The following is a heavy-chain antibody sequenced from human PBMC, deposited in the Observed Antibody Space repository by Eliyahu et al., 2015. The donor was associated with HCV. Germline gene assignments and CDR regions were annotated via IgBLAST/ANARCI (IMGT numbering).Heavy chain of an antibody. D-gene: IGHD2-2*01. J-gene: IGHJ4*02. CDR1: GLTSTNFA. V-gene: IGHV3-23*01. Sequence: EVQLLESGGDLVQPGGSLRLSCAVSGLTSTNFAMSWVRQAPEKGLEWVSSISKSGDTTYYADSVKGRFTISRDNSKNMLFLQLDSLRVEDTALYYCAPLTMLIDYWGQGTLVTVSS. CDR2: ISKSGDTT. CDR3: APLTMLIDY.